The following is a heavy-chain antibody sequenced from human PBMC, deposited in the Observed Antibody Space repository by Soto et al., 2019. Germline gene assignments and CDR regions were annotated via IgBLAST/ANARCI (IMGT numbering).Heavy chain of an antibody. Sequence: GASVKVSCKASGYTLTDTGLHWVRQAPGQSLEWMGWINPGNGDTKHSQNFQGRVTMTMDTSANTAYMDLSSLESEDTAVYYCARDRWITTRHLDVWGKGSTVTVSS. D-gene: IGHD4-4*01. J-gene: IGHJ6*04. CDR1: GYTLTDTG. CDR3: ARDRWITTRHLDV. V-gene: IGHV1-3*01. CDR2: INPGNGDT.